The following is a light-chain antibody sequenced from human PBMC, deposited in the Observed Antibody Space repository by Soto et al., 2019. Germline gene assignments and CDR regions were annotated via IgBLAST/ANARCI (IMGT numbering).Light chain of an antibody. V-gene: IGLV1-40*01. CDR1: SSNLGAGYD. CDR2: GNR. CDR3: QAYDYSLTASV. J-gene: IGLJ3*02. Sequence: QAVVTQPPSVSGAPGQRVTISCTGNSSNLGAGYDVHWYQQLPGAAPKLVIFGNRNRPSGVPARFSGYKSGTSASLAITGFQAEDEADYYCQAYDYSLTASVFGGRTKLTVL.